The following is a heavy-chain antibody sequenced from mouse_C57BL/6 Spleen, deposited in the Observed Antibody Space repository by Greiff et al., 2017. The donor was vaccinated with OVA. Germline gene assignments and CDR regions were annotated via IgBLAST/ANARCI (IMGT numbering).Heavy chain of an antibody. CDR1: GYTFTSYW. J-gene: IGHJ2*01. V-gene: IGHV1-55*01. CDR2: IYPGSGST. Sequence: VQLQQPGAELVKPGASVKMSCQASGYTFTSYWITWVKQRPGQGLEWIGDIYPGSGSTNYNEKFKSKATLTVDTSSSTAYMQLSSLTSEDSAVYYCARRLYYGSSGYFDYWGQGTTLTVSA. D-gene: IGHD1-1*01. CDR3: ARRLYYGSSGYFDY.